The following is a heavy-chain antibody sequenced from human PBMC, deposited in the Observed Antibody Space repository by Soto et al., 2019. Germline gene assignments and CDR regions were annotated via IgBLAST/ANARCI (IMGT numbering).Heavy chain of an antibody. J-gene: IGHJ6*02. Sequence: ESLKISCKGAVYSFTRYCIGWVCQMPGKGLEWMGIIYPGDSDTRYSPSFQGQVTISADKSISTAYLQWSSLKASDTAMYYCARTSAAGKYYYGMDVWGQGT. V-gene: IGHV5-51*01. CDR1: VYSFTRYC. CDR2: IYPGDSDT. CDR3: ARTSAAGKYYYGMDV. D-gene: IGHD6-13*01.